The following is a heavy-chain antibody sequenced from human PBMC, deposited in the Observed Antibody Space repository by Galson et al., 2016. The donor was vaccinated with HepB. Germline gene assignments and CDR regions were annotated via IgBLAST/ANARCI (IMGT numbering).Heavy chain of an antibody. CDR1: GFSSNNYA. V-gene: IGHV3-23*01. Sequence: SLRLSCAASGFSSNNYAMSWVRQAPGKGLEWVSGISGSGGSTYSADSVKGRFTISRDNSKNTLYLQMNSLRAEDTAAYYCAKEDSMIVVGGFDYWGQGTLVTVSS. CDR2: ISGSGGST. J-gene: IGHJ4*02. CDR3: AKEDSMIVVGGFDY. D-gene: IGHD3-22*01.